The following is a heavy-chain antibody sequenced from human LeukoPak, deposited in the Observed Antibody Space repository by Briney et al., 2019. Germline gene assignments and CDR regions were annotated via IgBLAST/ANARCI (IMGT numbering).Heavy chain of an antibody. Sequence: GGSLRLSCAASGFTFSSYGMHWVRQAPGKGLEWVAVIWYDGSNKYYADSVKGRFTISRDNSKNTLYLQMNSLRAEDTAVYYCAKAMVRGVIAGAFDYWGQGTLVTVSS. CDR3: AKAMVRGVIAGAFDY. CDR1: GFTFSSYG. V-gene: IGHV3-33*06. CDR2: IWYDGSNK. D-gene: IGHD3-10*01. J-gene: IGHJ4*02.